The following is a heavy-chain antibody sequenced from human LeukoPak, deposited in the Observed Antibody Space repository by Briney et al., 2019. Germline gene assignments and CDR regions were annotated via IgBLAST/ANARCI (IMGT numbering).Heavy chain of an antibody. J-gene: IGHJ3*01. D-gene: IGHD6-6*01. CDR3: ARRALPRTDAFDV. CDR1: GYRFTNYW. CDR2: IFPGDFAT. V-gene: IGHV5-51*01. Sequence: GEPLKISCKGSGYRFTNYWIAWVRQMPGKGLEWMGIIFPGDFATRYSPSFQGQVTISADKSITTAYLQWSSLKASDTAIYYCARRALPRTDAFDVWGQGTVVTVSS.